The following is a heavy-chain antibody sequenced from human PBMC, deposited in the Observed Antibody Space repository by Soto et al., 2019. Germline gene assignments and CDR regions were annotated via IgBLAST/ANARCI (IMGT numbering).Heavy chain of an antibody. CDR1: GGSISSSSYY. Sequence: SETLSLTCTVSGGSISSSSYYWGWIRQPPGKGLEWIGSIYYSGSTYYNPSLKSRVTISVDTSKNQFSLKLSSVTAADTAVYYCARQGLRFLEWLSTNYGMDVWGQGTTVT. CDR3: ARQGLRFLEWLSTNYGMDV. D-gene: IGHD3-3*01. V-gene: IGHV4-39*01. CDR2: IYYSGST. J-gene: IGHJ6*02.